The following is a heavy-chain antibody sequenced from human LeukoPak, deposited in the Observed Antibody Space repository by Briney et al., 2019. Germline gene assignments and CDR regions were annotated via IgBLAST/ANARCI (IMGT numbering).Heavy chain of an antibody. V-gene: IGHV3-23*01. CDR2: ISGSGGST. CDR1: GFTFSSYA. CDR3: AKRGLAGWYAPNRYFDL. D-gene: IGHD6-19*01. Sequence: GGSLRLSCAASGFTFSSYAMSWVRQAPGKGLEWVSAISGSGGSTYYADSVKGRFTISRDNSKNTLYLQMNSLRAEDTAVYYCAKRGLAGWYAPNRYFDLWGRGTLVTVSS. J-gene: IGHJ2*01.